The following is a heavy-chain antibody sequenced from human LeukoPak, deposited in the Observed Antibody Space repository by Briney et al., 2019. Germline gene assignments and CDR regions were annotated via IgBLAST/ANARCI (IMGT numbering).Heavy chain of an antibody. D-gene: IGHD3-3*01. J-gene: IGHJ5*02. CDR1: GGSFSGYY. CDR2: INHSGST. V-gene: IGHV4-34*01. CDR3: ARRITIASLVRCWFDP. Sequence: SETLSLTCAVYGGSFSGYYWSWIRQPPGKGLEWIGEINHSGSTNYNPSLKSRVTISVDTSKNQFSLKLSSVTAADTAVYYCARRITIASLVRCWFDPWGQGTLVTVSS.